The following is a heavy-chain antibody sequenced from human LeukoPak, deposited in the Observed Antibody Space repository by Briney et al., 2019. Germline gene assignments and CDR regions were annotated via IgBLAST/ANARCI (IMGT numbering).Heavy chain of an antibody. V-gene: IGHV3-23*01. D-gene: IGHD1-14*01. CDR2: ISGSGGSA. J-gene: IGHJ4*02. CDR3: AKSLSRTGDY. Sequence: GGSLRLSCAASGFTFSSYAMSWVRQAPGKGLEWASAISGSGGSAYYADSVKGRFTISRDNSKNTLYLQMNSLRAEDTAVYYCAKSLSRTGDYWGQGTLVTVSS. CDR1: GFTFSSYA.